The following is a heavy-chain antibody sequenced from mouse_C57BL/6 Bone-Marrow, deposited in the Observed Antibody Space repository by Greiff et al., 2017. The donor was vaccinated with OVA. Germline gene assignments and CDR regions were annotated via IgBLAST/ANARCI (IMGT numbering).Heavy chain of an antibody. V-gene: IGHV1-54*01. CDR1: GYAFTNYL. CDR2: INPGSGGT. D-gene: IGHD2-13*01. J-gene: IGHJ1*03. CDR3: ARISDYYCQRYVAV. Sequence: VQLQESGAELVRPGTSVKVSCKASGYAFTNYLIEWVKQRPGQGLEWIGVINPGSGGTNYNETFKGKATLTADKSSSTAYMQLSSLTSEDPAVYDDARISDYYCQRYVAVWGTGTTVTVSA.